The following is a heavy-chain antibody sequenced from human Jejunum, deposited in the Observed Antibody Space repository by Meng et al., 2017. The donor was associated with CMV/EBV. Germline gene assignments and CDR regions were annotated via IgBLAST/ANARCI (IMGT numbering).Heavy chain of an antibody. D-gene: IGHD1/OR15-1a*01. J-gene: IGHJ4*02. CDR3: VRDVADGTSAGLGY. V-gene: IGHV3-48*04. CDR1: GFTFSAYS. CDR2: INGRSSGI. Sequence: GFTFSAYSMNWGRQAPGKGLQWVSFINGRSSGIKYTDSVEGRFTISRDNAKNSLYLQMNSLRAEDTAVYYCVRDVADGTSAGLGYWGQGTLVTVSS.